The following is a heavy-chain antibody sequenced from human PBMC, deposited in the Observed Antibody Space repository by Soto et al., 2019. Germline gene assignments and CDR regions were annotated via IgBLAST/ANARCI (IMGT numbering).Heavy chain of an antibody. V-gene: IGHV3-30*18. Sequence: GGSLRLSCAASGFTFSDLYMDRVRQAPGKGLEWVAVISYDGSNKYYADSVKGRFTISRDNSKNTLYLQMNSLRAEDTAVYYCAKDKLNRYYDSSGYFPIDYWGQGTLVTVSS. D-gene: IGHD3-22*01. J-gene: IGHJ4*02. CDR1: GFTFSDLY. CDR3: AKDKLNRYYDSSGYFPIDY. CDR2: ISYDGSNK.